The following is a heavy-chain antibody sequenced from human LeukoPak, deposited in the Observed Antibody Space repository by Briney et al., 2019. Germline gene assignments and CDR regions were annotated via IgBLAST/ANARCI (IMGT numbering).Heavy chain of an antibody. D-gene: IGHD2-15*01. Sequence: ASVRVSCKASGYTFSGYYIHWVRQAPGQGLEWMGWINPSGGVTKYAQKFQGRVTMTRDTSISTAYMELSRLTSDGTAVYFCARRYCSGVSCYPDYWGQGTLVTVSS. CDR1: GYTFSGYY. CDR3: ARRYCSGVSCYPDY. V-gene: IGHV1-2*02. CDR2: INPSGGVT. J-gene: IGHJ4*02.